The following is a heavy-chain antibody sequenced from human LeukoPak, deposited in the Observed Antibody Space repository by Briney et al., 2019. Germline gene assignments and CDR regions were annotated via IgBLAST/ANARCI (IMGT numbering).Heavy chain of an antibody. CDR1: GFTFSSHT. CDR2: ISNSGGST. CDR3: AKGRGLVSPDDH. V-gene: IGHV3-23*01. D-gene: IGHD3/OR15-3a*01. Sequence: GGSLRLTCAASGFTFSSHTMTWVRQAPGKGLEWVSAISNSGGSTYYADSVKGRFTISRDNSKNPLYLQMNSLKAEDTAVYYCAKGRGLVSPDDHWGQGTLVTVSS. J-gene: IGHJ4*02.